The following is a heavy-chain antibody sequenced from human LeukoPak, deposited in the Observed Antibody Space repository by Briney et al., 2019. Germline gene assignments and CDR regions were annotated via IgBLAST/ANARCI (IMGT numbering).Heavy chain of an antibody. D-gene: IGHD3-10*01. J-gene: IGHJ6*03. CDR1: GYTFTSYG. CDR2: ISAYNGNT. CDR3: ARDASGSGSFLFYYYYYMDV. Sequence: GASVKVSCKASGYTFTSYGISWVRQAPGQGLEWMGWISAYNGNTNYAQKLQGRVTMTTDTSTSTAYMELRSLRSDDTAVYYCARDASGSGSFLFYYYYYMDVWGKGTTVTISS. V-gene: IGHV1-18*01.